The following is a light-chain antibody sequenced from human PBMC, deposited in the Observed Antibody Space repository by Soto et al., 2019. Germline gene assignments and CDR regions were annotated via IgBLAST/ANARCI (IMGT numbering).Light chain of an antibody. CDR2: AAS. CDR3: QQSYSTLWT. Sequence: DLQMPQSPSSLSASVGDRVTITSPASQSISYYLNWYQQKPGKAAKLLIYAASTLQSGVPSRFSGSGSGTDFTLTISSLQPEDFATYYCQQSYSTLWTFGQGTKVDIK. V-gene: IGKV1-39*01. CDR1: QSISYY. J-gene: IGKJ1*01.